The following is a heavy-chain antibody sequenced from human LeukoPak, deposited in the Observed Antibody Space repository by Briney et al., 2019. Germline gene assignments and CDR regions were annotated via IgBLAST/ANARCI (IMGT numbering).Heavy chain of an antibody. CDR3: VTEPPGVVF. CDR2: IKSNTDGGAT. D-gene: IGHD7-27*01. Sequence: GGSLRLSCAASGFTFSVAWMNWVRQAPGKGLEWVGRIKSNTDGGATDYAAPVKDRFTISRNDSEKTLYLQMNSLKTEDTAVYYCVTEPPGVVFWGQGTLVTVSS. CDR1: GFTFSVAW. J-gene: IGHJ4*02. V-gene: IGHV3-15*01.